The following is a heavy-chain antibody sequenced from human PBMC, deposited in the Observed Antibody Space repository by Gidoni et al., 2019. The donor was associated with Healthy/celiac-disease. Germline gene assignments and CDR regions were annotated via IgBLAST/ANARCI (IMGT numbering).Heavy chain of an antibody. J-gene: IGHJ4*02. CDR1: GYSISSGYY. Sequence: QVQLQESGPGLVKPSETLSLTCAVSGYSISSGYYWGWIRQPPGKGLEWIGSIYHSGSTYYNPSLKSRVTISVDTSKNQFSLKLSSVTAADTAVYYCARVFGIAVAGTYYFDYWGQGTLVTVSS. V-gene: IGHV4-38-2*01. D-gene: IGHD6-19*01. CDR2: IYHSGST. CDR3: ARVFGIAVAGTYYFDY.